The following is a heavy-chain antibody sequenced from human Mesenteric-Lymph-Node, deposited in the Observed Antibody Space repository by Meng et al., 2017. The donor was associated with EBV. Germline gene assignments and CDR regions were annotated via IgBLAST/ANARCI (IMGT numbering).Heavy chain of an antibody. Sequence: QHTLKGSGPTLVKPQQTLTLACTFSGFSLPTSGVGVAWLRQPPGKALEWLALIYWDGDKRYSPSLDSRLTITKDTSRNQVVVTLTNMDPVDTATYYCVHITSYSLIPYWGQGTLVTVSS. D-gene: IGHD3-16*01. V-gene: IGHV2-5*02. J-gene: IGHJ4*02. CDR3: VHITSYSLIPY. CDR1: GFSLPTSGVG. CDR2: IYWDGDK.